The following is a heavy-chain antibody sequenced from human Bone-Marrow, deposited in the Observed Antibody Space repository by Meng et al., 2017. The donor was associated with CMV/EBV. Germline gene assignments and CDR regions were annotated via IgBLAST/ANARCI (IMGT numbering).Heavy chain of an antibody. D-gene: IGHD3-3*01. CDR2: INHSGST. J-gene: IGHJ6*02. CDR3: ARGYYDFWSGYTWYYGMDV. V-gene: IGHV4-34*01. CDR1: GGSFSGYY. Sequence: SETLSLTCAVYGGSFSGYYWSWIRQPPGKELEWIGEINHSGSTNYNPSLKSRVTISVDTSKNQFSLKRSSVTAADTAVYYCARGYYDFWSGYTWYYGMDVWGQGTTVTVSS.